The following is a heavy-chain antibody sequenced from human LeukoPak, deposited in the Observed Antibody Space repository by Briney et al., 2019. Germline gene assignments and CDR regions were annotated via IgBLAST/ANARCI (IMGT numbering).Heavy chain of an antibody. CDR3: ARDYYDSSGPCFDY. V-gene: IGHV4-59*01. CDR1: GGSISSYY. J-gene: IGHJ4*02. Sequence: SETLSLTCTVSGGSISSYYWSWLRQPPGKGLEGIGYIYYSGSTNYNPSLTSRVTISVDTSKNQFSLKLSSVSAADTAVYYCARDYYDSSGPCFDYWGQGTLVTVSS. CDR2: IYYSGST. D-gene: IGHD3-22*01.